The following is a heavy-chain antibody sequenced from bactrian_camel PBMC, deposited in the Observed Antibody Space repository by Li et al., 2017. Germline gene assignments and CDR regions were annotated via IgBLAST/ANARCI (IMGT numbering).Heavy chain of an antibody. CDR1: GYSNNC. CDR2: IDSKGIM. CDR3: AADLPGWSLYDYNY. J-gene: IGHJ4*01. D-gene: IGHD4*01. Sequence: VQLVESGGGSVQAGGSLRLSCTASGYSNNCVGWFRQAPGKEREEVAHIDSKGIMTYAKSVEGRFTISRNNAKNTVYLQMGSLKPEDTAVYYCAADLPGWSLYDYNYWGQGTQVTVS. V-gene: IGHV3S53*01.